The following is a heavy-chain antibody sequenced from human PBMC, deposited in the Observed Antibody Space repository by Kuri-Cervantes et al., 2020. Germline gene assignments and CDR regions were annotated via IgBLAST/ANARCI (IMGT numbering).Heavy chain of an antibody. CDR3: ARDRVVPAADAFISRGRGGMDV. Sequence: GGSLRLSCAASGFTFDDYAMHWVRQAPGKGLEWVSGISWNSGSIGYADSVKGRFTISRDNAKNSLYLQMNSLRDEDTAVYYCARDRVVPAADAFISRGRGGMDVWGQGTTVTVSS. J-gene: IGHJ6*02. CDR2: ISWNSGSI. D-gene: IGHD2-2*01. V-gene: IGHV3-9*01. CDR1: GFTFDDYA.